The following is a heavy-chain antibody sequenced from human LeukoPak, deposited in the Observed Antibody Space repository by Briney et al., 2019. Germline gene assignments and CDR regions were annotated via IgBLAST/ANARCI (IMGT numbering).Heavy chain of an antibody. CDR3: ARDSVPYCGGDCYSPY. CDR1: GGTFSNYA. D-gene: IGHD2-21*02. Sequence: GASAKVSCKASGGTFSNYAISWVRQAPGQGLEWMGGIIPIFGTTNYAQKFQGRVTIIADKSTSTAYMELSSLRSEDTAVYYCARDSVPYCGGDCYSPYWGQGTLVTVSS. J-gene: IGHJ4*02. V-gene: IGHV1-69*06. CDR2: IIPIFGTT.